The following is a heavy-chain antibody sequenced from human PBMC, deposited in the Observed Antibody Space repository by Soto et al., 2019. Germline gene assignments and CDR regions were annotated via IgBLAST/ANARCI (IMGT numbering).Heavy chain of an antibody. V-gene: IGHV1-18*01. J-gene: IGHJ6*02. CDR3: AREGIVLVPGTPYYYYGMDV. D-gene: IGHD2-2*01. CDR2: ISAYNGNT. Sequence: QVQLVQSGAEVKKPGASVKVSCKASGYTFTSYGISWVRQAPGQGLEWMGWISAYNGNTNYAQKLQGRVTMTTDTSXXTXYXXLRSLRSDDTAVYYCAREGIVLVPGTPYYYYGMDVWGQGTTVTVSS. CDR1: GYTFTSYG.